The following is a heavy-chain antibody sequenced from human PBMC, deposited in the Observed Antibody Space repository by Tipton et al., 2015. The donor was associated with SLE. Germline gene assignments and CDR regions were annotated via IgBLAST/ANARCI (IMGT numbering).Heavy chain of an antibody. CDR1: GFTFGDYA. J-gene: IGHJ3*02. CDR2: ISTSSSYT. D-gene: IGHD5-18*01. Sequence: SLRLSCTASGFTFGDYAMSWVRQAPGKGLEWVSDISTSSSYTNYADSVKGRFTISRDNAKNSLYLQMNSLRAEDTAVYYCARGIRYGYGAFDIWGQGTVVTVSS. V-gene: IGHV3-11*06. CDR3: ARGIRYGYGAFDI.